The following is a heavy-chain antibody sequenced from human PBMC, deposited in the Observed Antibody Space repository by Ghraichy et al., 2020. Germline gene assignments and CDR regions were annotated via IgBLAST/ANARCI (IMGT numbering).Heavy chain of an antibody. Sequence: GGSLRLSCSASGFTFSSYAMHWVRQAPGKGLEYVSAISSNGGSTYYADSGKGRFTISRDNSKNTLYLQMSSLRAEDTAVYYCVKAQNYDILTGYNYWGQGTLVTVSS. CDR2: ISSNGGST. J-gene: IGHJ4*02. D-gene: IGHD3-9*01. CDR3: VKAQNYDILTGYNY. CDR1: GFTFSSYA. V-gene: IGHV3-64D*06.